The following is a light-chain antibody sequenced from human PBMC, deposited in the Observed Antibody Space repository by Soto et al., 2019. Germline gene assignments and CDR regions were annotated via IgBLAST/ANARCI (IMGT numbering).Light chain of an antibody. J-gene: IGLJ1*01. V-gene: IGLV2-14*01. CDR3: NSPSAAGASYV. CDR1: SSDVGSFNH. Sequence: QSALTQPASVSGSPGQSIAISCTGTSSDVGSFNHVSWYQQYPGKAPKLMIYEVANRPSGVSNRFSGSKSGSTAFLTISGLQAEDEAEYYCNSPSAAGASYVFGTGTKLTVL. CDR2: EVA.